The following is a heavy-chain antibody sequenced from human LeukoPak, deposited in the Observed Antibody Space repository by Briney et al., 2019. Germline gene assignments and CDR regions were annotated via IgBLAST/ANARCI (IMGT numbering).Heavy chain of an antibody. J-gene: IGHJ4*02. CDR1: GFTFSSYG. CDR2: ISPDGSYK. D-gene: IGHD4-17*01. V-gene: IGHV3-30*18. Sequence: GGSLRLSCVASGFTFSSYGMHWVRQAPGKGLEWVALISPDGSYKYYADSVKGRLTISRDNSKNTLYLQMNRLTAEDTAVYCCAKDLGTLTIIFDFWGQGTLVTVSS. CDR3: AKDLGTLTIIFDF.